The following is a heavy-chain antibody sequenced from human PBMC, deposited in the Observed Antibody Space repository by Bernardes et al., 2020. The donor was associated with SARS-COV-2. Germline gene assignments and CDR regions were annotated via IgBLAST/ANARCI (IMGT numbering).Heavy chain of an antibody. CDR2: IYYSGST. V-gene: IGHV4-59*08. D-gene: IGHD6-13*01. CDR3: ARHGDVVLEYSSSWYWFDP. CDR1: GGSISSYY. J-gene: IGHJ5*02. Sequence: SETLSLTCTVSGGSISSYYWSWIRQPPGKGLEWIGYIYYSGSTNYNPSLKSRVTISVDTSKNQFSLKLSSVTAADTAVYYCARHGDVVLEYSSSWYWFDPWGQGTLVTVSS.